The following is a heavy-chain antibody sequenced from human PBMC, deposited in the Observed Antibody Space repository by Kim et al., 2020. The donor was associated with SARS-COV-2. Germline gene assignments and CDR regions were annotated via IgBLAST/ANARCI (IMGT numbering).Heavy chain of an antibody. J-gene: IGHJ4*02. CDR1: GFTFNNYA. CDR2: INGRGDTT. D-gene: IGHD2-21*01. CDR3: AKVTSGAHVGGDHFDC. V-gene: IGHV3-23*01. Sequence: GGSLRLSCAASGFTFNNYAMNWFRQAPGKGLEWVSAINGRGDTTYYADSVKGRFTVSRDNSKNTLYLQMNSLRAEDAAVYHCAKVTSGAHVGGDHFDCWGPGTLVTVSS.